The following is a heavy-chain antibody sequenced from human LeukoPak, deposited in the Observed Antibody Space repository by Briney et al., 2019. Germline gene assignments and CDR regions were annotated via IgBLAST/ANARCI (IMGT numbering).Heavy chain of an antibody. V-gene: IGHV3-7*01. CDR2: IKYDGTNK. Sequence: GGSLRLSCAASGITFSSYWMAWVRQAPGKGLEWVANIKYDGTNKFHADSVKGRFTISRDKAKNSLFLEMNSLRADDTAVYCCASSQDSSGNYWVQGTVATVSS. CDR1: GITFSSYW. J-gene: IGHJ4*02. D-gene: IGHD3-22*01. CDR3: ASSQDSSGNY.